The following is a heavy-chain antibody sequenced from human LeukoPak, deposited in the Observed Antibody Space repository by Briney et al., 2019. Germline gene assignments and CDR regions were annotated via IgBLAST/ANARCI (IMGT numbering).Heavy chain of an antibody. V-gene: IGHV3-66*03. Sequence: GGSLRLSCAASGFTVSNNYMRWVRQAPGKGLEWVSLIYSNGRTDYTDSVKGRFSISRDNSKNTMYLQMNSLRAEDTAVYYCARHDRIQLWLLLDYWGQGTLVTVSS. J-gene: IGHJ4*02. D-gene: IGHD5-18*01. CDR1: GFTVSNNY. CDR3: ARHDRIQLWLLLDY. CDR2: IYSNGRT.